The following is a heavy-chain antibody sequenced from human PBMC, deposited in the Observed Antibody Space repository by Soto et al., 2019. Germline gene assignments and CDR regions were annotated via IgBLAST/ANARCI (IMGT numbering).Heavy chain of an antibody. J-gene: IGHJ6*02. V-gene: IGHV3-23*01. CDR3: AKAGCSSTSCYRRGMDV. CDR2: ISGSGGST. D-gene: IGHD2-2*02. CDR1: GFTFGSYA. Sequence: SLRLSCAASGFTFGSYAMSWVRQAPGKGLEWVSAISGSGGSTYYADSVKGRFTISRDNSKNTLYLQMNSPRAEDTAVYYCAKAGCSSTSCYRRGMDVWGQGTTVTVSS.